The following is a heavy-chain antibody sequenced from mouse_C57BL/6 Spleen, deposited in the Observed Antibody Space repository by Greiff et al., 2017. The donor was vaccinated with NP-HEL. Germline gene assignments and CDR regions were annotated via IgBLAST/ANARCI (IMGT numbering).Heavy chain of an antibody. Sequence: QVQLQQPGAELVKPGASVKLSCKASGYTFTSYWMQWVKQRPGQGLEWIGEIDPSDSYTNYNQKFKGKATLTVDTSSSTAYMQLSSLTSEDSAVYYCARWYYGSSYAYWGQGTLVTVSA. V-gene: IGHV1-50*01. D-gene: IGHD1-1*01. J-gene: IGHJ3*01. CDR2: IDPSDSYT. CDR1: GYTFTSYW. CDR3: ARWYYGSSYAY.